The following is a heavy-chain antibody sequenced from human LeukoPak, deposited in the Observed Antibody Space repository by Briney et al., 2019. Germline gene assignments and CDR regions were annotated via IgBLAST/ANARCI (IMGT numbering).Heavy chain of an antibody. Sequence: ASVTVSCKASGYTFTSYIISWVRQAPGQGVEWMGWINAYNGNTDYAQRVQGRVTMTTDTSTSTAYMELRSLRSDDTAVYYCARDRHIAAAVYYYYMDVWGKGTPVTVSS. CDR2: INAYNGNT. J-gene: IGHJ6*03. D-gene: IGHD6-13*01. V-gene: IGHV1-18*01. CDR3: ARDRHIAAAVYYYYMDV. CDR1: GYTFTSYI.